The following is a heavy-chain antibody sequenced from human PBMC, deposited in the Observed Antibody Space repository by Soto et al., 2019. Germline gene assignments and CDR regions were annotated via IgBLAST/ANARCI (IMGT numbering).Heavy chain of an antibody. Sequence: SETLSLTCGVSGGTVASSHWWSWVRQSPGRGLEWIGNVHHTGDTNFNPSLQSRVTFSVDKSNNQFSLGLTSVTAADTAVCFCAREIVTAGGNNYFDPWGPGTLVTVSS. J-gene: IGHJ5*02. CDR3: AREIVTAGGNNYFDP. CDR1: GGTVASSHW. D-gene: IGHD2-21*02. CDR2: VHHTGDT. V-gene: IGHV4-4*02.